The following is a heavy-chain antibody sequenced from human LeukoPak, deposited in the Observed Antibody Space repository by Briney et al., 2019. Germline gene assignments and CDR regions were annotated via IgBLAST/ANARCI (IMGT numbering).Heavy chain of an antibody. CDR3: ARIRYLDY. CDR2: IKQDGNEK. J-gene: IGHJ4*02. Sequence: GGSLRLSCAASGFSFGNYLMIWVRQAPGKGLEWVANIKQDGNEKYYVDSVKGRFTISRGNAKNSLYLQMNGLRAEDTAVYYCARIRYLDYWGQGTLVTVSS. D-gene: IGHD3-3*01. CDR1: GFSFGNYL. V-gene: IGHV3-7*01.